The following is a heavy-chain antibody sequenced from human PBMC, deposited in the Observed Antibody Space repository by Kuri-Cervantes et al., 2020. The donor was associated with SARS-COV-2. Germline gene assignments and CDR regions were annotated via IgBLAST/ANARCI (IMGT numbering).Heavy chain of an antibody. D-gene: IGHD6-13*01. CDR1: GYTFTGYY. Sequence: ASVKVSCKASGYTFTGYYMHWVRQAPGQGLEWMGWINPNSGGTNYAQKFQGKVTMTRDTSISTAYMELSRLRSDDTAVYYCAAADSTYWYSPEYFDYWGQGTLVTVSS. CDR2: INPNSGGT. J-gene: IGHJ4*02. V-gene: IGHV1-2*02. CDR3: AAADSTYWYSPEYFDY.